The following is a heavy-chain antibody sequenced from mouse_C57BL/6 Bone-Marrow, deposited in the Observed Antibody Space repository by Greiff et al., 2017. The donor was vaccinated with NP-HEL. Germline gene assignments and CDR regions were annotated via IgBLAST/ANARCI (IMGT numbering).Heavy chain of an antibody. CDR3: ARSYYYGSSYGWFAY. D-gene: IGHD1-1*01. J-gene: IGHJ3*01. CDR2: IHPNSGST. V-gene: IGHV1-64*01. CDR1: GYTFTSYW. Sequence: QVQLQQPGAELVKPGASVKLSCKASGYTFTSYWMHWVKQRPGQGLEWIGMIHPNSGSTNYNEKFKSKATLTVYKSSSTAYMQLSSLTSEDSAVYYCARSYYYGSSYGWFAYWGQGTLVTVSA.